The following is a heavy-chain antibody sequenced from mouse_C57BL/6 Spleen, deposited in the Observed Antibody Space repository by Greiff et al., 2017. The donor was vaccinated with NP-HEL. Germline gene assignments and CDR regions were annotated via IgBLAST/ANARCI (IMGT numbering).Heavy chain of an antibody. V-gene: IGHV1-69*01. D-gene: IGHD2-4*01. CDR2: IDPSDSYT. Sequence: VQLQQPGAELVMPGASVKLSCKASGYTFTSYWMHWVKQRPGQGLEWIGEIDPSDSYTNYNQKFKGKSTLTVDKSSSTAYMQLSSLTSEDSAVYYCAREDYDYGAYWGQGTLVTVSA. J-gene: IGHJ3*01. CDR1: GYTFTSYW. CDR3: AREDYDYGAY.